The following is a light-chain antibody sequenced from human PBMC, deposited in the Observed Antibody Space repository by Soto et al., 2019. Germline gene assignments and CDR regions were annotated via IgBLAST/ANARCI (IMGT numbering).Light chain of an antibody. Sequence: DLQMTQSPSSLAASVGDRVTITCQASQDIRNHLNWYQQKPGTAPKLLIYDASYLQTGVPSRFSGSGSGTHFTLTVSSLQPEDFATYYCQQYDNFPLFGGGTKVEIK. J-gene: IGKJ4*01. CDR1: QDIRNH. CDR2: DAS. CDR3: QQYDNFPL. V-gene: IGKV1-33*01.